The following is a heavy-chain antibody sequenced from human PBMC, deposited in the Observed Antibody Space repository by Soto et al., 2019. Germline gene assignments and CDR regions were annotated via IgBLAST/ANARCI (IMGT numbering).Heavy chain of an antibody. Sequence: SETLSLTCTVSGGSISSYYWSWIRQPPGKGLEWIGYIYYSGSTNYNPSLKSRVTISVDTSKNQFSLKLSSVTAADTAVYYCARTGIAGYEYYFDYWGQGTLVTVSS. D-gene: IGHD6-13*01. J-gene: IGHJ4*02. V-gene: IGHV4-59*08. CDR3: ARTGIAGYEYYFDY. CDR2: IYYSGST. CDR1: GGSISSYY.